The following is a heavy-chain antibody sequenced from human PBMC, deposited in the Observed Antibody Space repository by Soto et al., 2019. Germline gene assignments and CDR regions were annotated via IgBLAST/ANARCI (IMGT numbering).Heavy chain of an antibody. CDR2: IYYSGST. V-gene: IGHV4-59*01. CDR3: ARDAFGVDNWFDP. Sequence: SETLSLTCAVSGGSISSYYWSWIRQPPGKGLEWIGYIYYSGSTNYNPSLKSRVTISVDTSKNQFSLKLSSVTAADTAVYYCARDAFGVDNWFDPWGQGTLVTVSS. J-gene: IGHJ5*02. CDR1: GGSISSYY. D-gene: IGHD3-3*01.